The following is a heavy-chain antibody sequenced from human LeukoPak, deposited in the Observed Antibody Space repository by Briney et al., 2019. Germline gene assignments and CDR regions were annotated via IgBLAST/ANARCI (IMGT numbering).Heavy chain of an antibody. V-gene: IGHV3-53*04. Sequence: GGSLRLSCAASGFTVSSNYMSWVRQAPGKGLEGVSVIFSGGTTYYADSVKGRFTISRHNSENTLYLQMNSLRGEDTAVYYCARGVLGYSYGFDYWGQGTLVTVSS. CDR3: ARGVLGYSYGFDY. D-gene: IGHD5-18*01. CDR2: IFSGGTT. J-gene: IGHJ4*02. CDR1: GFTVSSNY.